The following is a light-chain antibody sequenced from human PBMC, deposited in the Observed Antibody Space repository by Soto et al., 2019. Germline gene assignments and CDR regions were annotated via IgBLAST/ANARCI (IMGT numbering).Light chain of an antibody. V-gene: IGKV1-5*03. J-gene: IGKJ5*01. CDR3: QQYKDYPIT. CDR1: QSINTN. Sequence: IQMTQSPSTLSASVGDRFTISCQASQSINTNLAWYHQKPGKAPKLLIYKASTLQTGVPSRFSGSGSGTEFTLTISSLQTDDFASYYCQQYKDYPITFGQGTRLEIK. CDR2: KAS.